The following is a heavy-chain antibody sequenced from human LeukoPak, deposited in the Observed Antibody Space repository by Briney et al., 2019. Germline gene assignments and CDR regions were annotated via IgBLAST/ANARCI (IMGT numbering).Heavy chain of an antibody. CDR2: ISGSGGST. J-gene: IGHJ6*03. V-gene: IGHV3-23*01. D-gene: IGHD1-14*01. CDR3: AKAPTGYYYYYMDV. CDR1: GFTFSSYA. Sequence: GGSLRLSFAASGFTFSSYAMSWVRQAPGKGLEWVSAISGSGGSTYYADSVKGRFTISRDNSKNTLYLQMNSLRAEDTALYYCAKAPTGYYYYYMDVWGKGTTVTVSS.